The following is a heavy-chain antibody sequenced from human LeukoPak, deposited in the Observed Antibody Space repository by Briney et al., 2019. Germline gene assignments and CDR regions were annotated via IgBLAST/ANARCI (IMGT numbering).Heavy chain of an antibody. CDR2: INHSGST. CDR3: AKDRSSSFSGFLEY. Sequence: SETLSLTCAVYGGSFSGYYWSWIRQPPGKGLEWIGEINHSGSTNYNPSLKSRVTISVATSKNQFSLKLTSVTAADTAVYYCAKDRSSSFSGFLEYWGQGTLVTVSS. V-gene: IGHV4-34*01. CDR1: GGSFSGYY. J-gene: IGHJ4*02. D-gene: IGHD6-6*01.